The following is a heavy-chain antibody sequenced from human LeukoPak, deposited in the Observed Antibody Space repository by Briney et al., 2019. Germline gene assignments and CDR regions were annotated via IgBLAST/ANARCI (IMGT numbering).Heavy chain of an antibody. CDR2: ISAYNGNT. CDR1: GYTFTSYG. CDR3: ANTPNGYSLGSSWFDP. V-gene: IGHV1-18*01. D-gene: IGHD3-22*01. J-gene: IGHJ5*02. Sequence: ASVKVSCKASGYTFTSYGISWVRQAPGQGLEWMGWISAYNGNTNYAQKLQGRVTMTTDTSTSTAYMELRSLRSDDTAVYYCANTPNGYSLGSSWFDPWGQGTLVTVSS.